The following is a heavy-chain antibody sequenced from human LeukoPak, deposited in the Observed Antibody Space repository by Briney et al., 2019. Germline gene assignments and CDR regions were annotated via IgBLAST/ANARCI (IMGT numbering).Heavy chain of an antibody. J-gene: IGHJ5*02. V-gene: IGHV4-59*08. CDR2: IYYSGGT. CDR1: GGSITTNY. Sequence: SETLSLTCIVSGGSITTNYWSWIRQPPGRGLEWIGYIYYSGGTNYNPSLKSRVKIPVDTSKNQFSLKLTSVTAADTAVYYCARHELSGLITPETPLDPWGQGTLVTVSS. D-gene: IGHD3-16*01. CDR3: ARHELSGLITPETPLDP.